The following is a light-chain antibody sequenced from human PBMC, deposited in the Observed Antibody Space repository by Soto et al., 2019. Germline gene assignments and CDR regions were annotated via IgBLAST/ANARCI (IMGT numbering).Light chain of an antibody. Sequence: EIVLTQSPGTLSLSPGERATLSCRASQTITSSYLAWYQQKPGQAPRLLIYGASSRATGIPDRFSGSGSGTDFTLTISRLEPEDFAVYYCQQYDTYRSITFGQGTRLEIK. V-gene: IGKV3-20*01. CDR1: QTITSSY. CDR2: GAS. CDR3: QQYDTYRSIT. J-gene: IGKJ5*01.